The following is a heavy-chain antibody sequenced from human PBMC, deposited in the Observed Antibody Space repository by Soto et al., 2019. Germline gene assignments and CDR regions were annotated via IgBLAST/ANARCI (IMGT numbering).Heavy chain of an antibody. V-gene: IGHV1-69*06. CDR2: IIPVFSTP. CDR1: GGTFSSYA. D-gene: IGHD2-2*02. Sequence: QVQLVQSGPEVKKPGSSDKGSGKASGGTFSSYAVSWVLQAPGQRIEWLGSIIPVFSTPNYANKFQGRLTLVADRPTATTYMELSSLTSDDPAVYYCEGIPTKIADNRVYYYGEDVWGHWTTGTVS. CDR3: EGIPTKIADNRVYYYGEDV. J-gene: IGHJ6*02.